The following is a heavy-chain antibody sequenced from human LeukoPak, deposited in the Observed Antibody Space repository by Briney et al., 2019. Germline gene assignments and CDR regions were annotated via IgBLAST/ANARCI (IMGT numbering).Heavy chain of an antibody. V-gene: IGHV3-53*01. J-gene: IGHJ4*02. CDR2: IYSGGST. Sequence: GGSLRLSCAASGFTVSSNYMSWVRQAPGKGLEWVSVIYSGGSTYYADSVKGRFTISRDNSKNTLYLQMNSLRAEDTAVYYCARELRVWGVIEGFDYWGQGTLVTVSS. CDR3: ARELRVWGVIEGFDY. D-gene: IGHD3-10*01. CDR1: GFTVSSNY.